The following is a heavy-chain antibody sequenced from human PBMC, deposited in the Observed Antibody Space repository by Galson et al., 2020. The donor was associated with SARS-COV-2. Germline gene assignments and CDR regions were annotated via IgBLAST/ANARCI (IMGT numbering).Heavy chain of an antibody. V-gene: IGHV3-11*06. Sequence: GGSLRLSCVASAFTFSDYYMSWIRQAPRKGLEWVSFIRYTSTIINYADSVKGRFTISRDNAKNALNLQTNSLRAEDTAVYFCARGGFSYGYGGNWYFDLGGRGTLVTVSS. CDR3: ARGGFSYGYGGNWYFDL. CDR1: AFTFSDYY. J-gene: IGHJ2*01. CDR2: IRYTSTII. D-gene: IGHD5-18*01.